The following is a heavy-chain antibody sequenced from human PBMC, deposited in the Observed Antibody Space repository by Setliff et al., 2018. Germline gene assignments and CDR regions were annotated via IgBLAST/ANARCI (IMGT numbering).Heavy chain of an antibody. CDR3: ARDRIGPFLSYMDG. Sequence: GGSLRLSCTTSGFNFGAYVMHWVRQAPCKGLEWVAILSYDTTKEYYADSVKGRFTISRDNSRNTLYLQMNSLRSEDTAVYYCARDRIGPFLSYMDGWGKGTAVTVSS. V-gene: IGHV3-30*03. D-gene: IGHD3-3*02. CDR1: GFNFGAYV. CDR2: LSYDTTKE. J-gene: IGHJ6*03.